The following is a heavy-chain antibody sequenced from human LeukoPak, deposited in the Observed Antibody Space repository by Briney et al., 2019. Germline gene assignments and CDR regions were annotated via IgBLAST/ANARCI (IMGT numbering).Heavy chain of an antibody. V-gene: IGHV1-46*01. D-gene: IGHD1-26*01. CDR1: GYTFTSYY. Sequence: VASVKVSCKAPGYTFTSYYMHWVRQSPGQGLECMGIINPSGGSTSYAQKFQGRVTMTRDTSTSTVYMELRSLRSEDTAVYYCARVDSGSYSLFVTWGQGTLVTVSS. J-gene: IGHJ5*02. CDR2: INPSGGST. CDR3: ARVDSGSYSLFVT.